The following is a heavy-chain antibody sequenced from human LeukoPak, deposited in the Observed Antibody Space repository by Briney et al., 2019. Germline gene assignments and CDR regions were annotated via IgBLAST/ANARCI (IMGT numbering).Heavy chain of an antibody. J-gene: IGHJ6*02. CDR3: AREDYNPPRAMDV. Sequence: GGSLRLSCAASGFTFSSFQMNWVREAPGKGLEWVSYISDTGTTIYYADSVKGRFTISRDNAKNSLYLQMNSLRDEDTAVYYCAREDYNPPRAMDVWGQGTTVTVSS. CDR2: ISDTGTTI. D-gene: IGHD3-10*01. CDR1: GFTFSSFQ. V-gene: IGHV3-48*03.